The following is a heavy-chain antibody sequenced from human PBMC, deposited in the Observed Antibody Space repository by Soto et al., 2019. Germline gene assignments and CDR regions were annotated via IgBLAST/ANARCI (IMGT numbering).Heavy chain of an antibody. Sequence: QVQLQESGPGLVKPSQTLSLTCTVSGGSISSGGYYWSWIRQHPGKGLEWIGYIYYSGSTYYNPSLKSRVTISVDTSKNQFSLKLSSVTAADTAVYYCARGVPPRALGYCSSTSCYANWFDPWGQGTLVTVSS. CDR3: ARGVPPRALGYCSSTSCYANWFDP. CDR2: IYYSGST. V-gene: IGHV4-31*03. D-gene: IGHD2-2*01. J-gene: IGHJ5*02. CDR1: GGSISSGGYY.